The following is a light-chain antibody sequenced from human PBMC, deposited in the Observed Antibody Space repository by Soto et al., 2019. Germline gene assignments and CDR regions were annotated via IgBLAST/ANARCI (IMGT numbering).Light chain of an antibody. CDR3: HSYYSTLSARYV. Sequence: QSVLTQPPSVSGAPGQRVTISCTGSSSNIGAADHVPWYQERPGTAPELLTFGNIHRPSAVPDRYSASKSGTSASLVIAGLEAEDEGDYYGHSYYSTLSARYVFGTGTKVTDL. CDR1: SSNIGAADH. V-gene: IGLV1-40*01. CDR2: GNI. J-gene: IGLJ1*01.